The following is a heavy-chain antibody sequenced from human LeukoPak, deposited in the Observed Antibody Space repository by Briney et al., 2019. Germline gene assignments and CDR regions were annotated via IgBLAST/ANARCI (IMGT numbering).Heavy chain of an antibody. CDR2: IYYSGST. CDR1: GGSISNYY. D-gene: IGHD5-24*01. Sequence: PSETLSLTCTVSGGSISNYYWSWIRQPPGKGLEWIWYIYYSGSTNYNPSLKSRVTISVDTSKNPFSLKLSSVTAADTAVYYCARHTAEKYNWFDRWGQGTLVTVSS. CDR3: ARHTAEKYNWFDR. J-gene: IGHJ5*02. V-gene: IGHV4-59*08.